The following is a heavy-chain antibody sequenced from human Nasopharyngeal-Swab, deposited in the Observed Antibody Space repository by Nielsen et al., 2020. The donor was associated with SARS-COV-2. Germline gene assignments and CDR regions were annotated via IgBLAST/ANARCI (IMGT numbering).Heavy chain of an antibody. CDR2: ISPSGDDT. Sequence: GESLKISCAASRFPFSSYGMTWVRQAPGKGLEWVSTISPSGDDTYYADSVKGRFTISRHNAKNSLYLQMNNLRADDTAVYYCARENWGKLDYWGQGALVTVSS. CDR1: RFPFSSYG. V-gene: IGHV3-21*01. D-gene: IGHD7-27*01. J-gene: IGHJ4*02. CDR3: ARENWGKLDY.